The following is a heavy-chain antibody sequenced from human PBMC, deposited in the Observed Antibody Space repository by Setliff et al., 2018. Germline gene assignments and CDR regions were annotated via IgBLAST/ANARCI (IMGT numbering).Heavy chain of an antibody. CDR3: ARDPGFSSGTWALDN. Sequence: SETLSLTCTVSGDSISSGYYYLAWIRQTPGKGLEGVVSLSFAGDAYYNPSLKSRVTMSLDTSKNQFPLRVKSVTAADTALYSCARDPGFSSGTWALDNWGQGTLVTVSS. CDR1: GDSISSGYYY. CDR2: LSFAGDA. V-gene: IGHV4-39*06. D-gene: IGHD3-16*01. J-gene: IGHJ4*02.